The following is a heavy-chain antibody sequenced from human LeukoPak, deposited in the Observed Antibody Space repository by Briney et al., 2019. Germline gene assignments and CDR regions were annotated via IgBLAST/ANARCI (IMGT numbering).Heavy chain of an antibody. CDR3: ATRLAVAGRVPN. Sequence: PGGSLRLSCAASGVTFSSYSMNWVRQAPGKGLEWVSSISSSSSYIYYADSVKGRFTISRDNAKNPLYLQMNSLRAEDTAVYCCATRLAVAGRVPNWGQGTLVTVSS. D-gene: IGHD6-19*01. J-gene: IGHJ4*02. CDR1: GVTFSSYS. V-gene: IGHV3-21*01. CDR2: ISSSSSYI.